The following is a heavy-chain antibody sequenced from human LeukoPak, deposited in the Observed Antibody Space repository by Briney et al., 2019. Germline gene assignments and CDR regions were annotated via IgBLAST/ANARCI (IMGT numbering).Heavy chain of an antibody. Sequence: SETLSLTCTVSDDSITMYYWTWIRQPPGKGLEWIGYVDHTGSTNFNPSLNGRVSISRDTSKNQFSLKLSSVTAADTAVYYCARSREMAIRTYYFDYWGQGALVTVSS. CDR3: ARSREMAIRTYYFDY. J-gene: IGHJ4*02. V-gene: IGHV4-59*12. CDR1: DDSITMYY. CDR2: VDHTGST. D-gene: IGHD5-24*01.